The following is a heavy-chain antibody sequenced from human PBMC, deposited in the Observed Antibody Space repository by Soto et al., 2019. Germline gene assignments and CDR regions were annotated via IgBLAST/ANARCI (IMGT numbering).Heavy chain of an antibody. CDR2: IDNSGTRT. CDR1: PVGFSGLG. CDR3: VSLLSAHFDY. V-gene: IGHV3-23*05. D-gene: IGHD2-21*01. J-gene: IGHJ4*02. Sequence: EVQLLESGGRLVQPGQSLRLSCAASPVGFSGLGMSWVRQAPGKGLEWVSTIDNSGTRTHYADSVEGRFTIYRDTSKYTLDLQMDYLRAEDTALYHCVSLLSAHFDYWGRGTLVTVSS.